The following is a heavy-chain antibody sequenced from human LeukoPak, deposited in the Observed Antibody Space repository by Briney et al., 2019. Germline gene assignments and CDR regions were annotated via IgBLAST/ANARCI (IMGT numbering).Heavy chain of an antibody. CDR2: ISGSGGST. J-gene: IGHJ4*02. Sequence: GASLRRSCSASGFTVSSYAMSWVRQAPGKGLEWVSAISGSGGSTYYADSGKGRFTISRDNSKNTLYLQMNSLRAEDTAVYYCARHRAGYYDTSGYYYDYWGQGTLVTVYS. CDR1: GFTVSSYA. CDR3: ARHRAGYYDTSGYYYDY. V-gene: IGHV3-23*01. D-gene: IGHD3-22*01.